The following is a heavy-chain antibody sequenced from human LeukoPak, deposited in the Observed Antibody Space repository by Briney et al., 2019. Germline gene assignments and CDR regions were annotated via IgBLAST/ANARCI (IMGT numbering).Heavy chain of an antibody. Sequence: PVASVKVSCKVSGYPFVDYYIHWIKQAPGKGLEWMGLVDPEDGRTVYAEKLQDRVTITADTSVDTVYMELRSLRFDDTAVYYCATERPLTVGHHFAFWGQGSLVSVSS. CDR2: VDPEDGRT. J-gene: IGHJ4*02. D-gene: IGHD4-23*01. CDR3: ATERPLTVGHHFAF. CDR1: GYPFVDYY. V-gene: IGHV1-69-2*01.